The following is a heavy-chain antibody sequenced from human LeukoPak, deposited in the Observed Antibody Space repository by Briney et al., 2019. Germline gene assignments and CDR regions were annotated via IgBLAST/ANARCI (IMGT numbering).Heavy chain of an antibody. CDR2: IRQHGSEK. CDR3: ARDSYDSTFFDY. D-gene: IGHD3-22*01. J-gene: IGHJ4*02. V-gene: IGHV3-7*03. CDR1: GFTFSNYW. Sequence: PGGSLRLSCAASGFTFSNYWMGWVRQAPGKGLEWVANIRQHGSEKYYVDSVKGRFTISRDNAKNSLYLQMNSLRAEDTAVYYCARDSYDSTFFDYWGQGTLVTVSS.